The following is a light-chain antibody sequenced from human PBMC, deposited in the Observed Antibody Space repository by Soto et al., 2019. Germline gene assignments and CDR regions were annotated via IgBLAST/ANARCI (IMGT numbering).Light chain of an antibody. CDR3: QQYNSYPLT. V-gene: IGKV1-5*03. J-gene: IGKJ4*01. Sequence: DIQMTQSPSTLSASVGDGVTITCRASQSISTWLAWYQQKPGKAPKLLIYKASRLECGVPSKFSGSGSGTDFNITISSLQPDDFATYYCQQYNSYPLTFGGGTTVEIK. CDR2: KAS. CDR1: QSISTW.